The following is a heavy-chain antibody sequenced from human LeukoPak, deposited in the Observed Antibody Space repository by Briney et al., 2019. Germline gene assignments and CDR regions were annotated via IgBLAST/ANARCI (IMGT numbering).Heavy chain of an antibody. J-gene: IGHJ3*02. D-gene: IGHD1-20*01. V-gene: IGHV3-48*03. Sequence: GGSLILSCAASGFTFSTSEMTWVRQAPGKGLEWIAYVASGSTPIYYADSVRGRFTISRDNARNSLFLQITSLRAEDTALYYCVREDNFDALDIWGQGTMVTVSS. CDR1: GFTFSTSE. CDR3: VREDNFDALDI. CDR2: VASGSTPI.